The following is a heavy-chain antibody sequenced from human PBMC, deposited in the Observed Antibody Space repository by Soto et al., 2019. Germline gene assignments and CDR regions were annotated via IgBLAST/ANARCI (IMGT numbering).Heavy chain of an antibody. J-gene: IGHJ4*02. D-gene: IGHD2-8*01. Sequence: EVQLVESGGGLVQPGGSLRLSCAASGFTFTRFWMHWVRQVPGKGLVWVARIHYDGISNAYADSVKGRFTISRDNAKNTVYLQMNSLRAEDTAVYYCARDGPEDWVDASRFDYWGQGTPVTVSS. V-gene: IGHV3-74*01. CDR1: GFTFTRFW. CDR2: IHYDGISN. CDR3: ARDGPEDWVDASRFDY.